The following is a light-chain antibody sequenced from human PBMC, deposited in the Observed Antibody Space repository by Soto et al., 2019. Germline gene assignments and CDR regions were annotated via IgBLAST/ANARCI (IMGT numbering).Light chain of an antibody. J-gene: IGKJ1*01. CDR2: AAS. CDR1: QSISNY. CDR3: QQSYSTPQT. Sequence: DIQMTQSPSSLSASVGDRVTITCRASQSISNYLNWYQQKPGKAPKLLIFAASSLQFGVPSRFSGNGSGTDFTLTISSLQPEDFATYYCQQSYSTPQTFGQGTRVEIK. V-gene: IGKV1-39*01.